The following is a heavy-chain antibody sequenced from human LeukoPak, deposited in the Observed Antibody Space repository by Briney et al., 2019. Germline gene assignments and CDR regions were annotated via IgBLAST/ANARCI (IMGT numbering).Heavy chain of an antibody. D-gene: IGHD3-22*01. CDR2: IYYRGST. CDR1: GGSIISGGDD. V-gene: IGHV4-31*03. J-gene: IGHJ4*02. CDR3: ARYYYDSSGYYSLDY. Sequence: PTQSLSLTRTVSGGSIISGGDDWSGIRQHPGKGVEGIGYIYYRGSTYYHPSLKGRDNITGDTTKNQFYLKLGSLTAADRVVDYCARYYYDSSGYYSLDYWGQGTLVTVSS.